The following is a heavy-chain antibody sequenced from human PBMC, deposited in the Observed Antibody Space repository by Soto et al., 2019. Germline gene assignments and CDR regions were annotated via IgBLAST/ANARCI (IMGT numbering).Heavy chain of an antibody. CDR3: AREFNP. V-gene: IGHV3-48*02. CDR2: ISTSSSTI. Sequence: GWSLRLSCAASVFTFSSYSMNWVRQAPGKGLEWISYISTSSSTIYYADSVKGRFTISRDNAQNSLYLQMNSLTDEDTAVYYCAREFNPWGQGTLVTVSS. J-gene: IGHJ5*02. CDR1: VFTFSSYS.